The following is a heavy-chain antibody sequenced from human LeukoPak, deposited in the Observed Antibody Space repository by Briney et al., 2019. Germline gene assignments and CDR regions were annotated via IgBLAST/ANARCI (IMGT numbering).Heavy chain of an antibody. D-gene: IGHD2-21*02. J-gene: IGHJ4*02. CDR3: ARGYAYCGGDCFYFDY. CDR1: GYSISGGYY. CDR2: IYHSGST. V-gene: IGHV4-38-2*01. Sequence: PSETLSLTCAVSGYSISGGYYWGWIRQPPGKGLEYIGSIYHSGSTYYNPSLRSRVTISVDTSKNQFSLKLSSVTAADTAVYYCARGYAYCGGDCFYFDYWGQGTLVTVSS.